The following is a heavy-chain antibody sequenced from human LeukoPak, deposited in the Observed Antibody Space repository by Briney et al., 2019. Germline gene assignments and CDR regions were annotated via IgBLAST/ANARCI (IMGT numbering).Heavy chain of an antibody. V-gene: IGHV4-38-2*02. Sequence: SETLSLTCTVSGYSISSGYYWGWIRQPPGRGLEWIGSIYHSGSTYYNPSLKSRVTISVDTSKNQFSLKLSSVTAADTAVYYCARGNGSGWLKDYWGQGTLVTVSS. CDR3: ARGNGSGWLKDY. J-gene: IGHJ4*02. CDR1: GYSISSGYY. D-gene: IGHD6-19*01. CDR2: IYHSGST.